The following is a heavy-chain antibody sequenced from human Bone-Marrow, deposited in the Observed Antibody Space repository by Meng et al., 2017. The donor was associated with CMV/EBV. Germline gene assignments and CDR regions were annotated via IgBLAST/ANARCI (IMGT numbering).Heavy chain of an antibody. V-gene: IGHV4-39*07. CDR1: GGSISSSSYY. J-gene: IGHJ6*02. D-gene: IGHD3-16*01. CDR3: AISAHANTFSCSLLLADYYYGVDV. Sequence: SETLSLTCTVSGGSISSSSYYWGWIRQPPGKGLEWIGSIYYSGSTYYNPSLKSRVTISVDPSKNQFSLKLTSVTAADAAVYYCAISAHANTFSCSLLLADYYYGVDVRGQGTTVTVSS. CDR2: IYYSGST.